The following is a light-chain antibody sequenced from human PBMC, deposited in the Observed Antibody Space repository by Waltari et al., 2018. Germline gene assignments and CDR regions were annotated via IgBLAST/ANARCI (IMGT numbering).Light chain of an antibody. J-gene: IGKJ4*01. V-gene: IGKV1-9*01. Sequence: DIQMTQSPSTLSASVGDRVTITCRASQGISSYLAWYQQKPGKAPKLLIYAASTLQSGVPSRCSGSGSGTEFTLTISSLQPEDFATYYCQELNTYPQSLTFGGGTKVEI. CDR3: QELNTYPQSLT. CDR1: QGISSY. CDR2: AAS.